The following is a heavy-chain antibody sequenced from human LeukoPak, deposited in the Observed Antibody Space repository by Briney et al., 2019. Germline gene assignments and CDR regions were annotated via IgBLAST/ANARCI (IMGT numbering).Heavy chain of an antibody. CDR3: AKGSVAGTFDY. J-gene: IGHJ4*02. CDR2: ISYDGSNK. D-gene: IGHD6-19*01. V-gene: IGHV3-30*18. CDR1: GFTFSSYG. Sequence: QSGGSLRLSCAASGFTFSSYGMHWVRQAPGKGLEGVAVISYDGSNKYYADSVKGRFTISRDNSKNTLYLQMNSRRAEDTAVYYCAKGSVAGTFDYWGQGTLVTVSS.